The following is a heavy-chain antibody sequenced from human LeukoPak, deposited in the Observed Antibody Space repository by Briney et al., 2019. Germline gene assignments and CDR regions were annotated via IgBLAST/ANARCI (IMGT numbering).Heavy chain of an antibody. CDR3: ATNTLRITIFGVVIKGVFDY. J-gene: IGHJ4*02. V-gene: IGHV1-24*01. D-gene: IGHD3-3*01. Sequence: ASVKVSCKVSGYTLTELSMHWVRQAPGKGLEWMGGFDPEDGETICAQKFQGRVTMTEDTSTDTAYMELSSLRSEDTAVYYCATNTLRITIFGVVIKGVFDYWGQGTLVTVSS. CDR1: GYTLTELS. CDR2: FDPEDGET.